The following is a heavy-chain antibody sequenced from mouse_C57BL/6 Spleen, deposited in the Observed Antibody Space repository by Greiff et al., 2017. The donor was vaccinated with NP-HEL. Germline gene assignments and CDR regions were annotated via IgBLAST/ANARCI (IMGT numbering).Heavy chain of an antibody. CDR3: ARSDYYYGSSWFAY. D-gene: IGHD1-1*01. J-gene: IGHJ3*01. V-gene: IGHV1-54*01. CDR1: GYAFTNYL. Sequence: VQLQQSGAELVRPGTSVKVSCKASGYAFTNYLIEWVKQRPGQGLEWIGVINPGSGGTNYNEKFKGKATLTADKSSSTAYMQLSSLTSEDSAVYFCARSDYYYGSSWFAYWGQGTLVTVSA. CDR2: INPGSGGT.